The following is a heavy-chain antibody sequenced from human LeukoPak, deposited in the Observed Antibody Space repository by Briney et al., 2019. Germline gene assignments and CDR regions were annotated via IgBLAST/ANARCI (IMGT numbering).Heavy chain of an antibody. D-gene: IGHD6-13*01. J-gene: IGHJ4*02. V-gene: IGHV3-49*04. CDR3: TRVGSSWLSYFDY. Sequence: GGSLRLSCTASGFTFGDYAMSWVRQAPGKGLEWVGFIRSKAYGGTTEYAASVKGRFTISRDDSKSIAYLQMNSLKTEDTAVYYCTRVGSSWLSYFDYWGQGTLVTVSS. CDR2: IRSKAYGGTT. CDR1: GFTFGDYA.